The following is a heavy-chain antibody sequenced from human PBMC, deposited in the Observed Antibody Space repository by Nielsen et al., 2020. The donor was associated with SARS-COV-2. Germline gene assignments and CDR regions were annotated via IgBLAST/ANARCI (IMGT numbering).Heavy chain of an antibody. CDR2: INHSGST. J-gene: IGHJ1*01. CDR3: ARGEWNSSRRSRYFQH. Sequence: SETLSLTCAVYGGSFSGYYWSWIRQPPGKGLEWIGEINHSGSTNYNPSLKSRVTISVDTSKNQFSLKLSSVTAADTAVYYCARGEWNSSRRSRYFQHWGQGTLVTVSS. D-gene: IGHD6-13*01. V-gene: IGHV4-34*01. CDR1: GGSFSGYY.